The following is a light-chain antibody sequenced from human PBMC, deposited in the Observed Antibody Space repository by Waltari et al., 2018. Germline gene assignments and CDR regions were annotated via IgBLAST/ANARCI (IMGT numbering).Light chain of an antibody. Sequence: QSALTQPRSVSGSPGQSVTISCTGSSSDVGAFNYVSWYQQHPGKAPKLMIFDVTERPSGVPDRFSGPKSGNTASLTISGLQAEDEADYHCCSYAGNYIWLFGGGTKLTVL. CDR1: SSDVGAFNY. J-gene: IGLJ2*01. CDR3: CSYAGNYIWL. V-gene: IGLV2-11*01. CDR2: DVT.